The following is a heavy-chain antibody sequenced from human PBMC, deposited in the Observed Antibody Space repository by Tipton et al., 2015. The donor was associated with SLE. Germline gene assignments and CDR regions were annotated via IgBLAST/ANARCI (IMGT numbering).Heavy chain of an antibody. D-gene: IGHD3-10*01. Sequence: TLSLTCTVSGGSISSYYWSWIRQPPGKGLGWIGYIYYSGSTNYNPSLKSRVTISVDTSKNQFSLKLSSVTAADTAVYYCASSPGGFGDLAVWFDPWGQGTLVTVSS. J-gene: IGHJ5*02. CDR3: ASSPGGFGDLAVWFDP. CDR2: IYYSGST. CDR1: GGSISSYY. V-gene: IGHV4-59*01.